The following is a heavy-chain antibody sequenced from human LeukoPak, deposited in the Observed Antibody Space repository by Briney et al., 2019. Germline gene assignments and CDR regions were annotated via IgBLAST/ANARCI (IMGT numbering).Heavy chain of an antibody. Sequence: GGSLRLSCAASGFTFDDYAMHWVRQAPGKGLEWVSGISWNSGSIGYADSVKGRFTISRDNAKNSLYLQMNSLRAEDTALYYCAKGHDYVWGSYRFDYWGQGTLVTVSS. V-gene: IGHV3-9*01. CDR3: AKGHDYVWGSYRFDY. CDR2: ISWNSGSI. D-gene: IGHD3-16*02. CDR1: GFTFDDYA. J-gene: IGHJ4*02.